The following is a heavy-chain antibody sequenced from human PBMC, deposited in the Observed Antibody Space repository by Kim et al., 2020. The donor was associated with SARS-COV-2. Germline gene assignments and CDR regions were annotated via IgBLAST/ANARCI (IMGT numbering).Heavy chain of an antibody. Sequence: YADSVKGRFTTSRDKSNDTLYLQMNSLRAEDTAVYYCARGPSSWSPPFDYWGQGTLVTVSS. V-gene: IGHV3-33*01. D-gene: IGHD6-13*01. CDR3: ARGPSSWSPPFDY. J-gene: IGHJ4*02.